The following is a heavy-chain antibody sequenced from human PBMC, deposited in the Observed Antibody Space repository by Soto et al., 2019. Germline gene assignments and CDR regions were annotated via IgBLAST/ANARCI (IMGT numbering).Heavy chain of an antibody. CDR1: GDSVSSNSVA. V-gene: IGHV6-1*01. CDR3: ARTLAYCSSTSCYAPWFDS. D-gene: IGHD2-2*01. Sequence: QALSLTSAISGDSVSSNSVACNLIRHSPSRGLEWLGRTYYRSKWYNDYAVSVKSRITINSDTSKNQFSLQLNSVTPEDTAVYYCARTLAYCSSTSCYAPWFDSWGQGTLVTVSS. J-gene: IGHJ5*01. CDR2: TYYRSKWYN.